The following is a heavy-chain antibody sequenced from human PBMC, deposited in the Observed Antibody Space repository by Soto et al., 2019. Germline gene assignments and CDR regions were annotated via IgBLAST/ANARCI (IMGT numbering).Heavy chain of an antibody. CDR1: GVTFSSYS. CDR3: ARDLDLVPAAASVNDY. V-gene: IGHV3-48*01. J-gene: IGHJ4*02. D-gene: IGHD2-2*01. Sequence: GGSLRLPNAAAGVTFSSYSMNWVRQTQRKGLEWVSYISSSSSTIYYEDSVKGRFTISRDNAKNSLYLQMNSLRAEDTAVYYCARDLDLVPAAASVNDYWGQGTLVTVSS. CDR2: ISSSSSTI.